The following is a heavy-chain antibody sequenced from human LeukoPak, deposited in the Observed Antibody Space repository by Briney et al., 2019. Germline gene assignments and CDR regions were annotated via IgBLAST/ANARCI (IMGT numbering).Heavy chain of an antibody. CDR2: IYSGGST. D-gene: IGHD4/OR15-4a*01. Sequence: GGSLRLSCAASGFTFTSFAMSWVRQAPGKGLEWVSFIYSGGSTHYSDSVKGRFTISRDNSKNTLYLQMNSLRAEDTAVYYCARRAGAYSHPYDYWGQGTLVTVSS. CDR1: GFTFTSFA. V-gene: IGHV3-53*01. CDR3: ARRAGAYSHPYDY. J-gene: IGHJ4*02.